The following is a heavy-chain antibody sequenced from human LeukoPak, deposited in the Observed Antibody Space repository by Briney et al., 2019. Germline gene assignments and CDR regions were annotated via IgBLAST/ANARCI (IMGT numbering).Heavy chain of an antibody. Sequence: GGSLRLSCAASGFTFSDYYMSWIRQAPGKGLEWVSYISSSSSYTNYADSVKGRFTISRDSAKNSLYLQMNSLRAEDTAVYYCARVLITIFGVVISSWFDPWGQGTLVTVSS. J-gene: IGHJ5*02. CDR2: ISSSSSYT. CDR3: ARVLITIFGVVISSWFDP. V-gene: IGHV3-11*06. CDR1: GFTFSDYY. D-gene: IGHD3-3*01.